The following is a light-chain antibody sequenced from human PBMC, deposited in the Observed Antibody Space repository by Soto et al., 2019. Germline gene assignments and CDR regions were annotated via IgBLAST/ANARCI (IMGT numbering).Light chain of an antibody. CDR3: QQYGRSRT. J-gene: IGKJ1*01. V-gene: IGKV3-20*01. CDR1: QSFGGSY. CDR2: GAS. Sequence: EIVLTQSPGTLSLSPGERASLSCRASQSFGGSYLAWYQQKPGQAPRRLIYGASTRATGIPDRFSGSGSGTNFTLTVSRLEPEDFAVYYCQQYGRSRTFGQGTKVDIK.